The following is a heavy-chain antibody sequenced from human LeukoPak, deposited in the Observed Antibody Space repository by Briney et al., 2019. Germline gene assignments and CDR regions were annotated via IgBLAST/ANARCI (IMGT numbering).Heavy chain of an antibody. J-gene: IGHJ4*02. CDR1: GGSISSYY. CDR3: ARLNYDSSGYPFVY. V-gene: IGHV4-4*09. CDR2: IYTSGST. D-gene: IGHD3-22*01. Sequence: SETLSLTCTVSGGSISSYYWSWIRQPPGKGLEWIGYIYTSGSTNYNPSLKSRVTISVATSKNQSSLKLSSVTAADTAVYYCARLNYDSSGYPFVYWGQGTLVTVSS.